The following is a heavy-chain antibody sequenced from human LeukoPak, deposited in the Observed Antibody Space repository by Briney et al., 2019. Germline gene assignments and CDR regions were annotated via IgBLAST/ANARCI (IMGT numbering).Heavy chain of an antibody. J-gene: IGHJ5*02. D-gene: IGHD6-19*01. CDR2: IIPILGIA. Sequence: GASVKVSCKASGGTFSSYAISWVRQAPGQGLEWMGRIIPILGIASYAQKFQGRVTITADKSTSTAYMELSSLRSEDTAVYYCAVSIAVAGTNWFDPWGQGTLVTVSS. CDR3: AVSIAVAGTNWFDP. CDR1: GGTFSSYA. V-gene: IGHV1-69*04.